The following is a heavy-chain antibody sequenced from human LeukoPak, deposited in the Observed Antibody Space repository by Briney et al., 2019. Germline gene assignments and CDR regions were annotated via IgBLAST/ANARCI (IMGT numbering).Heavy chain of an antibody. CDR2: IYYSGST. D-gene: IGHD1-26*01. Sequence: PSETLSLTCTVSGCSISSSSYYWGWLRQPPGKGLEWIGSIYYSGSTYYNPSLKSRVTISVDTSKNQFSLKLSSVTAADTAVYYCARHWNRGSRDYWGQGTLVTVSS. CDR3: ARHWNRGSRDY. V-gene: IGHV4-39*01. CDR1: GCSISSSSYY. J-gene: IGHJ4*02.